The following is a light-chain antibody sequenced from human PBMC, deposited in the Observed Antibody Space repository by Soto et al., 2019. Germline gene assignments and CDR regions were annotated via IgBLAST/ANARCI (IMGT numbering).Light chain of an antibody. CDR2: DAS. J-gene: IGKJ4*01. V-gene: IGKV3-11*01. CDR1: QSVSSY. Sequence: EIVLTQSPATLSLSPGARATLSCRASQSVSSYLAWYQQKPGQAPGLLIYDASNRATGIPDRFSGRGSGTDFTLTISSLEPEDFAVYYCQQRSNWPPLTFGGGTKVEIK. CDR3: QQRSNWPPLT.